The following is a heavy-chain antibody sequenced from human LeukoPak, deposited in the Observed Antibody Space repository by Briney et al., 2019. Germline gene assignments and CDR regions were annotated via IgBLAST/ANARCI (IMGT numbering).Heavy chain of an antibody. D-gene: IGHD3-3*02. Sequence: GASVKVSCKASGYTFTGYYMHWVRQAPGQGLEWMGWINPNSGGTNYAQKFQGRVTMTRDTSISTAYMELSRLRSDDTAVYYCARDRSIKGPSLPFDYWGQGTLVTVSS. CDR1: GYTFTGYY. V-gene: IGHV1-2*02. J-gene: IGHJ4*02. CDR3: ARDRSIKGPSLPFDY. CDR2: INPNSGGT.